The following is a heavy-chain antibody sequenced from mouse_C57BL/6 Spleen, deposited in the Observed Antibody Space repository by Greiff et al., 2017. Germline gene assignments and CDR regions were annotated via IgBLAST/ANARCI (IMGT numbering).Heavy chain of an antibody. V-gene: IGHV5-4*01. CDR3: AREGNYFDY. CDR2: ISDGGSYT. CDR1: GFTFSSYA. Sequence: EVKLMESGGGLVKPGGSLKLSCAASGFTFSSYAMSWVRQTPEKRLEWVATISDGGSYTYYPDNVTGRFTTSGNKDKNNRYLQMSHLKTEDTAMYYCAREGNYFDYWGQGTTLTVSS. J-gene: IGHJ2*01.